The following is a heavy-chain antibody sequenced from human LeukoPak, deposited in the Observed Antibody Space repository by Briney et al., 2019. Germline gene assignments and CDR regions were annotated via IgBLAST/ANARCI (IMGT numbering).Heavy chain of an antibody. J-gene: IGHJ4*02. D-gene: IGHD4-17*01. V-gene: IGHV3-48*03. CDR1: GFTFSSYA. CDR2: ISSSGSTI. CDR3: ARDPYYGDYVV. Sequence: LPGGSLRLSCAASGFTFSSYAMSWVRQAPGKGLEWVSYISSSGSTIYYADSVKGRFTIPRDNAKNSLYLQMNSLRAEDTAVYYCARDPYYGDYVVWGQGTLVTVSS.